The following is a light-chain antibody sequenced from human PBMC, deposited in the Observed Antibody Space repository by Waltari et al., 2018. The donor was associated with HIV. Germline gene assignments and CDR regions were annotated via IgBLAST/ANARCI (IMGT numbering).Light chain of an antibody. CDR3: HQYGSSPET. CDR1: QPVSSSH. Sequence: DTALTQSPGTLSLSPGEAAILSCRTSQPVSSSHLGWYQQKPGQAPRRLVYGASTRAAGIPDRFSGSGSGADFTLSISRLEPEDFAVYYCHQYGSSPETFGQGTKV. J-gene: IGKJ1*01. V-gene: IGKV3-20*01. CDR2: GAS.